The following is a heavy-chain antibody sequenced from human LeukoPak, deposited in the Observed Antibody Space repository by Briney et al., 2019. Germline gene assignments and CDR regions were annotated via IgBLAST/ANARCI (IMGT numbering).Heavy chain of an antibody. D-gene: IGHD6-13*01. CDR2: MSSRGGYT. J-gene: IGHJ4*02. CDR1: GFTFSSYA. Sequence: GGSLRLSCAASGFTFSSYAMSWVRQAPGKGLEWVSDMSSRGGYTYYADSVKGRFTISRDSSKNTLYLQMNSLRGEDTAVYYCARSYAAAGSFWGQGTLVSVSS. CDR3: ARSYAAAGSF. V-gene: IGHV3-23*01.